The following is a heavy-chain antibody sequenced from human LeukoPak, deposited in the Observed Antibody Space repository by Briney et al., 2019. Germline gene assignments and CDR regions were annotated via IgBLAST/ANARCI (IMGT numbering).Heavy chain of an antibody. Sequence: SETLSLTCAVYGGSFSGYYWSWIRQPPGKGLEWIGEINHSGSTNYNPSLKSRVTISVDTSKNQFSLKLSSVTAADTAVYYCARGLDIVVVPAAALCFDHWGQGTLVTVSS. J-gene: IGHJ4*02. V-gene: IGHV4-34*01. CDR2: INHSGST. CDR1: GGSFSGYY. CDR3: ARGLDIVVVPAAALCFDH. D-gene: IGHD2-2*03.